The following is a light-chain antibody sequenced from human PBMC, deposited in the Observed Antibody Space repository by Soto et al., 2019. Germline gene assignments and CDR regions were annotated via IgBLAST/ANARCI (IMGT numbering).Light chain of an antibody. CDR3: QQYKSFPLT. Sequence: DIQMTQSHSTLPASVGDRVTITCRASQSISNWLAWYQQKPGKAPKLLMYKASNLDSGVPSRFSGSGSGTDFTLTITSLQPDDFATYYCQQYKSFPLTFGGVTKVDI. V-gene: IGKV1-5*03. J-gene: IGKJ4*01. CDR1: QSISNW. CDR2: KAS.